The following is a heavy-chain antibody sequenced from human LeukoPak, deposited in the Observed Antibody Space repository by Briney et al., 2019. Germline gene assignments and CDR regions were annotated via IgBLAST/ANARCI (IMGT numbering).Heavy chain of an antibody. CDR3: ARGLRRELYFDY. CDR1: GGCISSGGYS. V-gene: IGHV4-30-2*01. D-gene: IGHD5-12*01. Sequence: SETLSLTCAVCGGCISSGGYSWSWIRQPPGKGLEWIGYIYHSGSTYYNPSLKSRVTISVDRSKNQFSLKLSSVTAADTAVYYCARGLRRELYFDYWGQGTLVTVSS. CDR2: IYHSGST. J-gene: IGHJ4*02.